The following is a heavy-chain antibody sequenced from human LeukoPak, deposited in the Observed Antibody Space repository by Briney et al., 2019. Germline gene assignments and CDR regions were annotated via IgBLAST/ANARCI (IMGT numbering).Heavy chain of an antibody. D-gene: IGHD1/OR15-1a*01. CDR2: IYDSWRT. J-gene: IGHJ4*02. CDR3: ARHRAHWDTYYFDY. V-gene: IGHV4-39*01. Sequence: PSPSLSLTFTLAAASISTSSYYCGWIRQPPWNGLEWSGSIYDSWRTYYNPSLKSRVTISVDTSKSQFSLKLSSVTAADTAVYDCARHRAHWDTYYFDYWGQGTLVTVSS. CDR1: AASISTSSYY.